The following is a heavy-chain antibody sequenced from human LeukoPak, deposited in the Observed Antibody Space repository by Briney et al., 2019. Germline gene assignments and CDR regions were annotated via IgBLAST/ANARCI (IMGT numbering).Heavy chain of an antibody. V-gene: IGHV3-23*01. CDR2: ISGSGGST. CDR3: AKDGITIFGVVTDYFDY. Sequence: GESLKISCKGSGYSFTSYAMSWVRQAPGKGLEWVSAISGSGGSTYYADSVKGRFTISRDNSKNTLYLQMNSLRAEDTAVYYCAKDGITIFGVVTDYFDYWGQGTLVTVSS. CDR1: GYSFTSYA. D-gene: IGHD3-3*01. J-gene: IGHJ4*02.